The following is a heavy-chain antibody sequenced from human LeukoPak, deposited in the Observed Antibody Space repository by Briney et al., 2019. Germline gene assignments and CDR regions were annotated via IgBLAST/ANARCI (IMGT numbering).Heavy chain of an antibody. D-gene: IGHD6-6*01. CDR1: GGTFSSYA. V-gene: IGHV1-69*13. J-gene: IGHJ5*02. CDR3: AGFPDSSSEGWFDP. CDR2: IIPIFGTA. Sequence: SVKVSCKASGGTFSSYAISWVRHAPGQGLEWMGGIIPIFGTANYAQKFQGRVTITADESTSTAYMELSSLRSEDTAVYYCAGFPDSSSEGWFDPWGQGTLVTVSS.